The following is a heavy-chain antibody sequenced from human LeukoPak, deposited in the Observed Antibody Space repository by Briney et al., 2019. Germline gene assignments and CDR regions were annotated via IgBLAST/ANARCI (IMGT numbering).Heavy chain of an antibody. CDR2: INPSGGST. CDR1: GYTFTSYF. CDR3: ARDPPLSAVANSVYPAYYFDY. V-gene: IGHV1-46*01. D-gene: IGHD6-19*01. J-gene: IGHJ4*02. Sequence: AASVKVSCKASGYTFTSYFMHWVRQAPGQGLEWMGIINPSGGSTSYAQKFQGRVTMTRDTSTRTVYMKLSSLRSEDTAVYYCARDPPLSAVANSVYPAYYFDYWGQGTLVTVSS.